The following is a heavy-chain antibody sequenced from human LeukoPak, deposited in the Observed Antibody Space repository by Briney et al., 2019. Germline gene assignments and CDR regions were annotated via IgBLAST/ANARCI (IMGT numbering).Heavy chain of an antibody. CDR3: ARDDRDGYNYFFFDY. V-gene: IGHV3-74*01. D-gene: IGHD5-24*01. J-gene: IGHJ4*02. CDR2: INSDGSNT. CDR1: GFTFSSYW. Sequence: GGSLRLSCAASGFTFSSYWMHWVRQAPGKGLVWVSRINSDGSNTSYADAVKGRFTISRDNAKNSLCLQMNSLRAEDPAVYYCARDDRDGYNYFFFDYWGQGTLVTVSS.